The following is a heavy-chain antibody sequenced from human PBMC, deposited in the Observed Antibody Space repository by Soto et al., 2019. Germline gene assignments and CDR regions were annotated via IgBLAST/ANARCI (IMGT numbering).Heavy chain of an antibody. J-gene: IGHJ4*02. CDR3: ARDLSGPLDY. CDR2: MWYDGSNK. Sequence: QVHLVESGGGVVQPGRSLRLSCATSGFTFSDYVMHWVRQAPGKGLEWVALMWYDGSNKYYADSVKGRFTISRDTSRNTVYLQMNSLRAEDTAVYYCARDLSGPLDYWGQGTLVSVSS. CDR1: GFTFSDYV. V-gene: IGHV3-33*01.